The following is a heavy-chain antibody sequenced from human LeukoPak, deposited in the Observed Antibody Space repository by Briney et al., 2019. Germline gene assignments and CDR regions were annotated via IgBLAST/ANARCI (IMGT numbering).Heavy chain of an antibody. V-gene: IGHV1-69*13. CDR2: IIPVFGTA. Sequence: ASVKVSCKASGGTFSSYAISWVRQAPGQGLEWMGGIIPVFGTANYAQKIQGRVTITADESTSTAYMELSSLRSEDTAVYYCARSRGNWNYDRFDYWGQGTLVTVSS. CDR3: ARSRGNWNYDRFDY. D-gene: IGHD1-7*01. CDR1: GGTFSSYA. J-gene: IGHJ4*02.